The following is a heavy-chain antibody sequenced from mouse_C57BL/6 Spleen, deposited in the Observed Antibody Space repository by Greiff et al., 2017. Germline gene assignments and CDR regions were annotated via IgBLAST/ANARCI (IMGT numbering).Heavy chain of an antibody. Sequence: QVQLKQPGAELVKPGASVKMSCKASGYTFTSYWITWVKQRPGQGLEWIGDIYPGSGSTNYNEKFKSKATLTVDTSSSTAYMQLSSLPSEDSAVYYCARSGVRGGYYAIDYWGQGTSVTVSS. CDR3: ARSGVRGGYYAIDY. D-gene: IGHD2-14*01. CDR1: GYTFTSYW. CDR2: IYPGSGST. V-gene: IGHV1-55*01. J-gene: IGHJ4*01.